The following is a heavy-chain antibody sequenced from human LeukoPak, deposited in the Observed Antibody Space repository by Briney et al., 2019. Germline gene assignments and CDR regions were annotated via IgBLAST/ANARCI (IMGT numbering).Heavy chain of an antibody. V-gene: IGHV4-39*01. J-gene: IGHJ4*02. CDR3: ARISACTPGVDY. CDR1: GGISSSYY. Sequence: SETLSLTCIVSGGISSSYYWGWVRQPPGKGLEWVASIYYTGATYYNPSLKSRVTISVDTSKNQFSLKLSSVTAADTAVYYCARISACTPGVDYWGQGTLVTVSS. D-gene: IGHD1-1*01. CDR2: IYYTGAT.